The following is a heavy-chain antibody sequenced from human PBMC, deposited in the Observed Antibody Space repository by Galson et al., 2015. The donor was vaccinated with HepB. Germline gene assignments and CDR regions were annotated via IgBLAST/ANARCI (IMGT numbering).Heavy chain of an antibody. CDR3: ASGSYYRDYYYGMDV. CDR1: GFTFSSYA. D-gene: IGHD1-26*01. V-gene: IGHV3-30-3*01. Sequence: SLRLSCAASGFTFSSYAMHWVRQAPGKGLEWVAVISYDGSNKYYADSVKGRFTISRDNSKNTLYLQMNSLRAEDTAVYYCASGSYYRDYYYGMDVWGQGTTVTVSS. J-gene: IGHJ6*02. CDR2: ISYDGSNK.